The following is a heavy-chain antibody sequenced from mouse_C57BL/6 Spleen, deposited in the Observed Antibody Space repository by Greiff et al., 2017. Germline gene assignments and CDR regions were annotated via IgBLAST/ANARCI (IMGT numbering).Heavy chain of an antibody. V-gene: IGHV1-81*01. CDR3: ATYYDSLYAMDY. D-gene: IGHD2-4*01. CDR1: GYTFTSYG. Sequence: VQLQQSGAELARPGASVKLSCKASGYTFTSYGISWVKQRPGQGLEWIGEIYPRSGNTYYNEKFKGKATLTADKSSSTAYMELRSLTSEDSAVYFCATYYDSLYAMDYWGQGTSVTVSS. J-gene: IGHJ4*01. CDR2: IYPRSGNT.